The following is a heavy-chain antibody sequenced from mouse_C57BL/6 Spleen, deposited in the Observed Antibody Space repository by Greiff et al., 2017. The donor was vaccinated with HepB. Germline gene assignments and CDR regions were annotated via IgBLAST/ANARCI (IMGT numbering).Heavy chain of an antibody. CDR3: ARTHER. CDR1: GYTFTSYT. CDR2: INPSSGYT. Sequence: VQLQQSGAELARPGDSVKMSSKASGYTFTSYTMHWVKKRPGQGLEWIGYINPSSGYTKYKQKLKDKATLTADKYSSTAYMQLNSLTSEDSAVYYCARTHERWGQGTTLTVSS. V-gene: IGHV1-4*01. J-gene: IGHJ2*01.